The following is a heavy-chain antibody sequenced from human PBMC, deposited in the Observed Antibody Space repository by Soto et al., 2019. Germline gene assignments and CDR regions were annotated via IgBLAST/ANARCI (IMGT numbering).Heavy chain of an antibody. CDR2: ISGSGGST. D-gene: IGHD5-18*01. V-gene: IGHV3-23*01. J-gene: IGHJ4*02. CDR3: AGGGSIQPRGFDY. CDR1: GVTFSSYA. Sequence: GGSLRLSCAASGVTFSSYAMSWVRQAPGKGLEWVSAISGSGGSTYYADSVKGRFTISRDNSKNTLYLQTNSLRAEDTTVYYCAGGGSIQPRGFDYRGRRALVTVSS.